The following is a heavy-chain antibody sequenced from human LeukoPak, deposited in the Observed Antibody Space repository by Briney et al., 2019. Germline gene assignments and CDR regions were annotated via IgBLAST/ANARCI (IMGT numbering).Heavy chain of an antibody. CDR3: AREQRFLEWLFDY. V-gene: IGHV3-66*01. Sequence: GSLRLSCAASGFTVSSNYMSWVRQAPGKGLEWVSVIYSGGSTYYADSVKGRFTISRDNSKNTLYLQMNSLRAEDTAVYYCAREQRFLEWLFDYWGQGTLVTVSS. CDR1: GFTVSSNY. CDR2: IYSGGST. J-gene: IGHJ4*02. D-gene: IGHD3-3*01.